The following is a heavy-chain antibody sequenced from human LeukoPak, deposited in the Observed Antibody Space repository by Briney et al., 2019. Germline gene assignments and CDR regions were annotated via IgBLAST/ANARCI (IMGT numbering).Heavy chain of an antibody. CDR3: ARPVNIAVAGTKGWSSYDY. CDR1: GYTFTGYY. J-gene: IGHJ4*02. V-gene: IGHV1-2*02. Sequence: GASVKVSCKASGYTFTGYYMHWVRQAPGQGLEWMGWINPNSGGTNYAQKFQGRVTMTRDTSISTAYMELSRLRSDDTAVYYYARPVNIAVAGTKGWSSYDYWGQGTLVTVSS. CDR2: INPNSGGT. D-gene: IGHD6-19*01.